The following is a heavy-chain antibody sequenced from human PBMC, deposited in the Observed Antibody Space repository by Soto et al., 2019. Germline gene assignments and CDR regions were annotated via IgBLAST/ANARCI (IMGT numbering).Heavy chain of an antibody. J-gene: IGHJ4*02. CDR1: GGSFSGYY. V-gene: IGHV4-34*01. Sequence: SETLSLTCAVYGGSFSGYYGSWIRQPPGKGREWIGEINHRGSTNYNPSLKGRVTISVDTSKNQFSLTLSSVTAADTAVYYCARPRKYWGQGTLVTVSS. CDR2: INHRGST. CDR3: ARPRKY.